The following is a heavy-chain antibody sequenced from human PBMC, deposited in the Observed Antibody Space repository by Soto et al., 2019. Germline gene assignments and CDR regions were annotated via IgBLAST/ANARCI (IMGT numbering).Heavy chain of an antibody. Sequence: PGGSLRLSCAASGFTLSDYWMHWVRQVPGKGLVWVSTISYDGGGTFYTDSVKGRFTISRDSSKNTLYLQMNSLRIEDTAVYHCAKHIVVGPGWAFDFWGQGTLVTVSS. D-gene: IGHD2-21*01. CDR3: AKHIVVGPGWAFDF. V-gene: IGHV3-23*01. J-gene: IGHJ3*01. CDR1: GFTLSDYW. CDR2: ISYDGGGT.